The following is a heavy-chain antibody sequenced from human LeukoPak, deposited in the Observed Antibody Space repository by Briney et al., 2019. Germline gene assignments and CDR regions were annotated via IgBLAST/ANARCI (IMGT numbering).Heavy chain of an antibody. CDR2: INHSGST. D-gene: IGHD4-17*01. CDR3: ARRGTVTSSVLWYFDL. CDR1: GGSFSGYY. V-gene: IGHV4-34*01. Sequence: PSETLSLTCAVYGGSFSGYYWSWIRQPPGKGLEWSGEINHSGSTNYNPSLKSRVTISVDKSKNQFSLKLSSVTAADTAVYYCARRGTVTSSVLWYFDLWGRGTLVTVSS. J-gene: IGHJ2*01.